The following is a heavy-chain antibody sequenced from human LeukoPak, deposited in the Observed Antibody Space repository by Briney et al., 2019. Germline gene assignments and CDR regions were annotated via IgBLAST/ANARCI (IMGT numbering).Heavy chain of an antibody. Sequence: GGSLRLSCAASGFTFSSYAMSWVRQAPGKGLEWVSAISGSGGSTYYADSVKGRFTISRDNSKNTLYLQMNSLRAEDTAVYYCAKARLIGYGGNPDAFDIWGQGTMVTVSS. CDR2: ISGSGGST. CDR3: AKARLIGYGGNPDAFDI. CDR1: GFTFSSYA. D-gene: IGHD4-23*01. J-gene: IGHJ3*02. V-gene: IGHV3-23*01.